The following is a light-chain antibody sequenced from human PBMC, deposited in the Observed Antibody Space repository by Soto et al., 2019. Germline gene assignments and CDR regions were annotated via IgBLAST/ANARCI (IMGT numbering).Light chain of an antibody. CDR2: GAS. J-gene: IGKJ2*01. V-gene: IGKV3-20*01. CDR3: QQYGSSPGT. Sequence: EIVLTQSPGTLSLSPGERATLSCRASQSVSSSYLAWYQQKPGQAPRLLIYGASSRATGIPDRFSGSGSGTDFTLNINGLEPDDCAVYYCQQYGSSPGTFGQGTKLEIK. CDR1: QSVSSSY.